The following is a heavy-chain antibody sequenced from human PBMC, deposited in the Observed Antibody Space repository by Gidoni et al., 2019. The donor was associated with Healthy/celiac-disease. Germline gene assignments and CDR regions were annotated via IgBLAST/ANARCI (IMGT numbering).Heavy chain of an antibody. Sequence: QVQLVESGGGVVQPGRSLRLSCAASGFTFSIYGMHWVRQAPGKGLEWVAVISYDGSNKYYADSVKGRFTISRDNSKNTLYLQMNSLRAEDTAVYYCAKDPYRKSYDSSGYYFDYWGQGTLVTVSS. D-gene: IGHD3-22*01. CDR1: GFTFSIYG. V-gene: IGHV3-30*18. J-gene: IGHJ4*02. CDR2: ISYDGSNK. CDR3: AKDPYRKSYDSSGYYFDY.